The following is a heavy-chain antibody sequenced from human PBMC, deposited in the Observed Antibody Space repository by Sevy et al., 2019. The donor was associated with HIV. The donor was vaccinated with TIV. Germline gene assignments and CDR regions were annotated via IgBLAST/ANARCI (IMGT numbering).Heavy chain of an antibody. CDR1: GFTFSSYW. J-gene: IGHJ6*03. CDR2: IKQDGSEK. D-gene: IGHD3-22*01. CDR3: ARDSVYYYDSSGYYSYYYYMDV. Sequence: GGSLRLSCAASGFTFSSYWMSWVRQAPGKGLEWVANIKQDGSEKYYVDSVKGRFTISRDNAKNSLYLQMNSLRAEDTAVYYCARDSVYYYDSSGYYSYYYYMDVWGKGTMVTASS. V-gene: IGHV3-7*01.